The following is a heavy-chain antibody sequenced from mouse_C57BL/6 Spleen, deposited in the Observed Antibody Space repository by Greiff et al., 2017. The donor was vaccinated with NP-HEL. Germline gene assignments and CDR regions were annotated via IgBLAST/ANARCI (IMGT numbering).Heavy chain of an antibody. D-gene: IGHD2-1*01. CDR3: ATIYYGNSYYAMDY. V-gene: IGHV14-2*01. Sequence: EVKLVESGAELVKPGASVKLSCTASGFNIKDYYMHWVKQRTEQGLEWIGRIDPEDGETKYAPKFQGKATITADTSSNTAYLQLSSLTSEDTAVYYCATIYYGNSYYAMDYWGQGTSVTVSS. J-gene: IGHJ4*01. CDR1: GFNIKDYY. CDR2: IDPEDGET.